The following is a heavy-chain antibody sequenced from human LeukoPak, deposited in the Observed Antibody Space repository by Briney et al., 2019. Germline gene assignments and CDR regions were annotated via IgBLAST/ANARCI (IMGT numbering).Heavy chain of an antibody. CDR3: ARAQWLVSVIQYDY. CDR1: GYTFTSYG. V-gene: IGHV1-18*01. D-gene: IGHD6-19*01. J-gene: IGHJ4*02. Sequence: ASVEVSCKASGYTFTSYGISWVRQAPGQGLEWMGWISAYNGNTNYAQKLQGRVTMTTDTSTSTAYMELRSLRSDDTAVYYCARAQWLVSVIQYDYWGQGTLVTVSS. CDR2: ISAYNGNT.